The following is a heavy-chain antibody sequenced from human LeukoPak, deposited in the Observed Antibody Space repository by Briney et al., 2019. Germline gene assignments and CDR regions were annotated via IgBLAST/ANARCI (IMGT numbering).Heavy chain of an antibody. CDR2: ITSSSSFT. Sequence: GGSLRLSCAASGFTFSDYYMSWVRQAPGKGLEWFSYITSSSSFTSYADSVRGRFTIPRDNAKNSLYLQMNSLRADDTAVYYCARERYGGSYDFDYWGQGTQVTVSA. J-gene: IGHJ4*02. V-gene: IGHV3-11*05. CDR3: ARERYGGSYDFDY. D-gene: IGHD1-26*01. CDR1: GFTFSDYY.